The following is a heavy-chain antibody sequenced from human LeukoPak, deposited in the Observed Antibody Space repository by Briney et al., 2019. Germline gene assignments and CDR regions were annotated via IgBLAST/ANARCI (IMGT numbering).Heavy chain of an antibody. CDR3: ARDIGAPRGYYDSSDARYYFDY. J-gene: IGHJ4*02. V-gene: IGHV3-21*01. CDR2: ISSSSNYI. D-gene: IGHD3-22*01. CDR1: GFTFSSYS. Sequence: GGSLRLSCAASGFTFSSYSMNWVRQAPGKGLEWVSSISSSSNYIYYADSVKGRFTISRDNAKNSLYLQMNSLRAEDTAVYYCARDIGAPRGYYDSSDARYYFDYWGQGTLVTVSS.